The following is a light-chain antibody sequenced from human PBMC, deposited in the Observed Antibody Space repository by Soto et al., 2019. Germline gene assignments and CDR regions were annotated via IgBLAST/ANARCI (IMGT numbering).Light chain of an antibody. CDR2: GAS. J-gene: IGKJ2*04. V-gene: IGKV3-20*01. CDR3: QQYDYSPCS. CDR1: ECLINNY. Sequence: EIVLTQSPGIVSLSPGDRATLSCRASECLINNYLAWYQQKPGQAPRLLIFGASTRATGIPDRFRGSGSGTAFTLTISRLEPEDFAVYHCQQYDYSPCSFGQGTKL.